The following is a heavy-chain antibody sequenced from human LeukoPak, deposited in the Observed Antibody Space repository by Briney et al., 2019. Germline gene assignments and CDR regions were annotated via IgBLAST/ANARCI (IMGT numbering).Heavy chain of an antibody. Sequence: SETLSLTCAVSGASITSYYWSWIRQPPGKGLEWIGYIYYSGSTNYNPSLKSRVTMSVDTSKNEFSLKLSSVTTADTAVYYCARSVLVTAILNYWGQGTLVTVSS. CDR2: IYYSGST. CDR3: ARSVLVTAILNY. J-gene: IGHJ4*02. V-gene: IGHV4-59*01. D-gene: IGHD2-21*02. CDR1: GASITSYY.